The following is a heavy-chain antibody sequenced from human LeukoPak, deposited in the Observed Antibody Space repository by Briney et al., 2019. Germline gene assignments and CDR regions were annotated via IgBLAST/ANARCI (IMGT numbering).Heavy chain of an antibody. Sequence: PGGALRLSCAASGCTFSTYSMTWVRQAPGKGLEWVSYISSRSTVIYYADSLRGRFTISRDNAKNSLYLQVNSLRVEDTALYFCAREAVAGRGFDYWGQGALVTVSS. CDR1: GCTFSTYS. CDR2: ISSRSTVI. CDR3: AREAVAGRGFDY. V-gene: IGHV3-48*01. J-gene: IGHJ4*02. D-gene: IGHD6-19*01.